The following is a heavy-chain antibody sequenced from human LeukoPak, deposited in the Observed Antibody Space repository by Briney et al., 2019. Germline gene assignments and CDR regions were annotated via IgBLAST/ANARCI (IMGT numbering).Heavy chain of an antibody. Sequence: GGSLRLSCAASGFTFGSYAMSWVRQAPGKGLEWVSAISGSGGSTYYADSVKGRFTISRDNSKNTLYLQMNSLRAEDTAVYYCAKGQAVAGTFYYYYYGMDVWGKGTTVTVSS. J-gene: IGHJ6*04. CDR3: AKGQAVAGTFYYYYYGMDV. CDR1: GFTFGSYA. D-gene: IGHD6-19*01. CDR2: ISGSGGST. V-gene: IGHV3-23*01.